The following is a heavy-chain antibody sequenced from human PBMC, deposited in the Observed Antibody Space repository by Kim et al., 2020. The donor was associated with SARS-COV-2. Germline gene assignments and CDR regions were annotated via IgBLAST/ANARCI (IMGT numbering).Heavy chain of an antibody. CDR1: GYTFTSYG. Sequence: ASVKVSCKASGYTFTSYGISWVRQAPGQGLEWMGWISAYNGNTNYAQKLQGRVTMTTDTSTSTAYMELRSLRSDDTAVYYCARDDGGLGCSGGSCPRSNFDYWGQGTLVTVSS. CDR2: ISAYNGNT. V-gene: IGHV1-18*01. D-gene: IGHD2-15*01. J-gene: IGHJ4*02. CDR3: ARDDGGLGCSGGSCPRSNFDY.